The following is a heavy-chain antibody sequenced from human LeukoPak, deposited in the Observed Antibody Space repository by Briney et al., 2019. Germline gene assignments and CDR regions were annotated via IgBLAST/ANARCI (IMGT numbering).Heavy chain of an antibody. V-gene: IGHV5-51*01. Sequence: GESLKISCKGSGYSFTSYWIGWVRQLPGKGLEWMGIIYAGDSDTRYSPSFQGQVTISVDKSISTAYLQWSSLQASDTAMYYCARAIGTSQFYFYYGMDVWGQGTTVTVSS. CDR1: GYSFTSYW. J-gene: IGHJ6*02. CDR2: IYAGDSDT. CDR3: ARAIGTSQFYFYYGMDV. D-gene: IGHD2-2*01.